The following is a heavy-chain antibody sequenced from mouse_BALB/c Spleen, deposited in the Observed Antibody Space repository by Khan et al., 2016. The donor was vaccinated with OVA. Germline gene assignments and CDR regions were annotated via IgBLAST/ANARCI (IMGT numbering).Heavy chain of an antibody. CDR2: INTYTGEP. V-gene: IGHV9-3-1*01. CDR3: ARPPYFSDTLDY. Sequence: QIQLVQSGPELKKPGETVKISCKASGYTFTSYGMNWVKQSPGKALKWMGWINTYTGEPTYADDFKGRFAFSLETSASPAYLQINHLKNEDTATFCCARPPYFSDTLDYWGQGTSVTVSS. D-gene: IGHD2-10*01. J-gene: IGHJ4*01. CDR1: GYTFTSYG.